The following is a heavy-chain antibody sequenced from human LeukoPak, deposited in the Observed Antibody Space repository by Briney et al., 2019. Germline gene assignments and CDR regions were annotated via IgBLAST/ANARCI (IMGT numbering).Heavy chain of an antibody. Sequence: PSETLSLTCAVYGGSFSGYYWSWIRQPPGKGLEWIGEINHSGSTNYNPSLKSRVTISVDTSKNQFSLKLSSVTAADTAVYYCARLSEYSSSLVYWGQGTLVTVSS. D-gene: IGHD6-6*01. CDR2: INHSGST. CDR1: GGSFSGYY. CDR3: ARLSEYSSSLVY. V-gene: IGHV4-34*01. J-gene: IGHJ4*02.